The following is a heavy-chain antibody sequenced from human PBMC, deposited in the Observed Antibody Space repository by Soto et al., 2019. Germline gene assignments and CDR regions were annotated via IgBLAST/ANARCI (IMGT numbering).Heavy chain of an antibody. Sequence: QVQLVQSGAEVKKPGASVKVSCKASGYTFTSYDINWVRQATGEGLEWMGWMNPNSGNTGYAQKFQGRVTMTRNTSISTAYMELSRLRSEDTAVYYCARGVVVISENWFDPWGQGTLVTVSS. J-gene: IGHJ5*02. V-gene: IGHV1-8*01. CDR3: ARGVVVISENWFDP. D-gene: IGHD2-21*01. CDR1: GYTFTSYD. CDR2: MNPNSGNT.